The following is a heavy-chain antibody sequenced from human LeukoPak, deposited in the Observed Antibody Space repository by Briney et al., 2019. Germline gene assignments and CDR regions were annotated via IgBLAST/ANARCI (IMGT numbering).Heavy chain of an antibody. V-gene: IGHV1-18*01. D-gene: IGHD3-3*01. CDR3: ARDQVTADSRFLEWLLPHDAFDI. CDR2: ISAYNGNT. CDR1: GYTFTSYG. Sequence: ASVKVSCKASGYTFTSYGISWVRQAPGQGLEWMGWISAYNGNTNYAQKLQGRVTMTTDTSTSTAYMELRSLRSDDTAVYYCARDQVTADSRFLEWLLPHDAFDIWGQGTMVTVSS. J-gene: IGHJ3*02.